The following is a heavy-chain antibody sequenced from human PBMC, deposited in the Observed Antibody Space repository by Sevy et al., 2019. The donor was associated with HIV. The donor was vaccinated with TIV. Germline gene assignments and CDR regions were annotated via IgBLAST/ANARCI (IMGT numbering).Heavy chain of an antibody. CDR3: VRADHDEDFDA. CDR2: VAPSAGNA. J-gene: IGHJ4*02. CDR1: GDTFTNNY. Sequence: ASVKVSCKASGDTFTNNYMHWVRQAPGQGLEWMGIVAPSAGNASYPQKFEGRVTMNRDTSTSTLYMDLSSLRSEDAAVYYCVRADHDEDFDAWGQGTLVTVSS. V-gene: IGHV1-46*01.